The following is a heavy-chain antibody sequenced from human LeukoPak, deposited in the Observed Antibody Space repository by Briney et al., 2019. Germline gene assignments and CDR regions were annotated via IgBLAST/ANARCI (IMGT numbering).Heavy chain of an antibody. Sequence: GGSLRLSCAASGFTFSNYDMHWVRQAPGKGLEWVAFIRYDGSNQYYADSVKGRFTISRDNSKNTLYLQMNSLRAEDTAVYYCAKAGRVTVAGTYYFDYWGQGTLVTVSS. CDR3: AKAGRVTVAGTYYFDY. J-gene: IGHJ4*02. V-gene: IGHV3-30*02. D-gene: IGHD6-19*01. CDR2: IRYDGSNQ. CDR1: GFTFSNYD.